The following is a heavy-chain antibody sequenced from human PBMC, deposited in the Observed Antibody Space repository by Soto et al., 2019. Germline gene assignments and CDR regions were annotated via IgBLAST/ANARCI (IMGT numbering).Heavy chain of an antibody. J-gene: IGHJ5*02. D-gene: IGHD3-3*01. CDR1: GYTFTSYD. Sequence: ASVKVSCKASGYTFTSYDINWVRQATGQGLEWMGWMNPNSGNTGYAQKFQGRVTMTRNTSISTAYMELSSLRSEDTAVYYCARGRVFGVVILNNWFDPWAQGTLVTVSS. CDR3: ARGRVFGVVILNNWFDP. CDR2: MNPNSGNT. V-gene: IGHV1-8*01.